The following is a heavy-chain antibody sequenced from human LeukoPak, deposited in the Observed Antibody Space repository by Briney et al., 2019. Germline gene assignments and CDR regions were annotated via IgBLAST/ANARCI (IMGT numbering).Heavy chain of an antibody. V-gene: IGHV3-48*01. CDR1: GFAFSNFG. CDR3: ARVGAVAGGWHH. J-gene: IGHJ1*01. D-gene: IGHD6-19*01. Sequence: PGGSLRLSCAASGFAFSNFGMNWVRQAPGKGLEWISYICDSCNTNYYADSVKGRFTISRDNVKNSLYLEMNSLRAEDTAVYYCARVGAVAGGWHHWGQGTLVTVSS. CDR2: ICDSCNTN.